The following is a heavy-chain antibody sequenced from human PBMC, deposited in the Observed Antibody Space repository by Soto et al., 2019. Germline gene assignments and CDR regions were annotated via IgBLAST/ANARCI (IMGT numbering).Heavy chain of an antibody. CDR2: ISSYNGNT. V-gene: IGHV1-18*04. CDR1: GYTFTSYG. D-gene: IGHD2-2*01. CDR3: ARGPRYCSSTSCFSGVTWFDP. J-gene: IGHJ5*02. Sequence: ASVKVSCKASGYTFTSYGISWVRQAPGQGLEWMGWISSYNGNTNYAQKVQGRVTMATDSSTSTTYMELRSLRSDDTAEYYCARGPRYCSSTSCFSGVTWFDPWGQGNLVTVSS.